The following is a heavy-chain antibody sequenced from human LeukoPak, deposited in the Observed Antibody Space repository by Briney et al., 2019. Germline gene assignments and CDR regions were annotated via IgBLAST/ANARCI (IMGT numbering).Heavy chain of an antibody. D-gene: IGHD6-13*01. J-gene: IGHJ4*02. CDR2: IYWNDDK. CDR3: AHRAAAGMGYYFDY. V-gene: IGHV2-5*01. Sequence: SGPTLVNPTPPLTLTCTFSGFSLSTSGVGVGWIRQPPGKALEWLALIYWNDDKRYSPSLKSRLTITKDTSKNQVVLTMTNMDPVDTATYYCAHRAAAGMGYYFDYWGQGTLVTVSS. CDR1: GFSLSTSGVG.